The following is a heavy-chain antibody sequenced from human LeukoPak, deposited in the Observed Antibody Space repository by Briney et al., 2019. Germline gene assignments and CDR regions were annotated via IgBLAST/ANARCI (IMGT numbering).Heavy chain of an antibody. Sequence: GGSLRLSCAASGFTFDDYAMHWVRQAPGKGLEWVSGISWNSGSIGYADSVKGRFTISRDNAKNSLYLQMNSLRAEDTALYYCAKDIAGSSPFDYWGQGTLVTVSS. J-gene: IGHJ4*02. CDR3: AKDIAGSSPFDY. CDR2: ISWNSGSI. CDR1: GFTFDDYA. D-gene: IGHD6-13*01. V-gene: IGHV3-9*01.